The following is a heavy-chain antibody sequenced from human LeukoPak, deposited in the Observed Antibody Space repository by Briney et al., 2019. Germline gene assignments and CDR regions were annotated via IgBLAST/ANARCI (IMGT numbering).Heavy chain of an antibody. Sequence: NPSETLSLTCAVSGGSISSTNWWSWVRQPPGKGLEWIGEIYHSGSTNYNPSLKSRVTMSVDKSKSQFSLNLTSVTAADTALYYCARALRSRDGDFYYYYYYGMDVWGQGTTVTVSS. J-gene: IGHJ6*02. CDR3: ARALRSRDGDFYYYYYYGMDV. CDR2: IYHSGST. CDR1: GGSISSTNW. D-gene: IGHD4-17*01. V-gene: IGHV4-4*02.